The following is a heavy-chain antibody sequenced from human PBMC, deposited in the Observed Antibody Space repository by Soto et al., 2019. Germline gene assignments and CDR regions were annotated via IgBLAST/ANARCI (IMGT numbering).Heavy chain of an antibody. V-gene: IGHV4-34*01. Sequence: PSETLSLTCAVYGGSFSCYYGIWIRQPPGKGLEWIGEINHSGSTNYNPSLKSRVTISVDTSKNQFSLKLSSVTAADTAVYYCARGYSRSWYDYYGMDVWAQGTTVTVPS. J-gene: IGHJ6*02. CDR3: ARGYSRSWYDYYGMDV. CDR1: GGSFSCYY. D-gene: IGHD6-13*01. CDR2: INHSGST.